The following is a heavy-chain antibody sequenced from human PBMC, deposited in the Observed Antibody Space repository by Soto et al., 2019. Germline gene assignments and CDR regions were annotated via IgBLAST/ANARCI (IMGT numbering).Heavy chain of an antibody. V-gene: IGHV1-69*04. CDR1: GGTFSSYT. D-gene: IGHD5-12*01. Sequence: GASVKVSCKASGGTFSSYTISWVRQAPGQGLEWMGRIIPILGIANYAQKFQGRVTITADKFTSTAYMELSSLRSEDTAVYYCARDYSGYDFNYFDYWGQGTLVTVSS. CDR3: ARDYSGYDFNYFDY. J-gene: IGHJ4*02. CDR2: IIPILGIA.